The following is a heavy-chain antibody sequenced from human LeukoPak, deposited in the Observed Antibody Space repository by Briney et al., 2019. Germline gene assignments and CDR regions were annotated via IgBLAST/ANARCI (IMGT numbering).Heavy chain of an antibody. J-gene: IGHJ5*02. D-gene: IGHD2-21*01. CDR1: GGSISASSHY. CDR2: VYCTGSI. CDR3: ARRDYRAWIDP. V-gene: IGHV4-39*01. Sequence: SETLSLTCSVSGGSISASSHYWAWVRQPPGKGLEWIGSVYCTGSIRYNTSLKSRVTISVDMSKNDLFLTLSSVTAADTAFYYCARRDYRAWIDPWGQGILVTVSP.